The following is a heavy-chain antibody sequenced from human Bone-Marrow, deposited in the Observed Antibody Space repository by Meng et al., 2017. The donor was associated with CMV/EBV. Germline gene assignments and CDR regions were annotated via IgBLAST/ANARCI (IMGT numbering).Heavy chain of an antibody. Sequence: GESLKISCAASGFTFSSYWMHWVRQAPGKGLVWVSRINSDGSSTSYADAVKGRFTISRANAKNTLYLQMNSLRAEDTAVYYCASVDTATHDYYYYGMDVWGQGTTVTVSS. CDR2: INSDGSST. J-gene: IGHJ6*02. CDR3: ASVDTATHDYYYYGMDV. D-gene: IGHD5-18*01. V-gene: IGHV3-74*01. CDR1: GFTFSSYW.